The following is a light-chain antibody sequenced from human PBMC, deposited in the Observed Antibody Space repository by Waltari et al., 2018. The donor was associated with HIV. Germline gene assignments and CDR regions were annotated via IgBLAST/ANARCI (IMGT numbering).Light chain of an antibody. CDR2: DVS. CDR3: SSYAGSNNPYV. V-gene: IGLV2-8*01. J-gene: IGLJ1*01. Sequence: QTALTQPPSASGSPGQSVPISCTGTSSDLGAYNYVPWYQQHPDKAPKLMIYDVSKRPSGVPDRFSGSKSGNTASLTVSGLQAEDEADYYCSSYAGSNNPYVFGTGTKVTVL. CDR1: SSDLGAYNY.